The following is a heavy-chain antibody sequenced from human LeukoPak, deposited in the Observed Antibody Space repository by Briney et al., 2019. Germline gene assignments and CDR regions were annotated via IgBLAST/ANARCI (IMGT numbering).Heavy chain of an antibody. J-gene: IGHJ4*02. V-gene: IGHV3-7*01. CDR2: IKQDGSEK. Sequence: GGSLRLSCAASGFTFGSYWMSWVRQAPGKGLEWVANIKQDGSEKYYVDSVKGRFTISRDNAKNSLYLQMNSLRAEDTAVYYCAREPTTSEFDYWGQGTLVTVSS. CDR1: GFTFGSYW. CDR3: AREPTTSEFDY. D-gene: IGHD4-11*01.